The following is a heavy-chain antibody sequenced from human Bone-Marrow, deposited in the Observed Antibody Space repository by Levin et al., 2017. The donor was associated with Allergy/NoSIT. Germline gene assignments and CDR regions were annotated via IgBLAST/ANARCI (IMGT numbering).Heavy chain of an antibody. Sequence: PSETLSLICTVSGDSITNYYWSWIRQPAGKGLEWIGRIYSSGRTDCSPSLKSRVTMSIDTSKNRLSLKVTSVTAADTAVYYCARYDYGGNSGLWYFDLWGRGTLVTVSS. CDR1: GDSITNYY. D-gene: IGHD4-23*01. J-gene: IGHJ2*01. CDR3: ARYDYGGNSGLWYFDL. V-gene: IGHV4-59*10. CDR2: IYSSGRT.